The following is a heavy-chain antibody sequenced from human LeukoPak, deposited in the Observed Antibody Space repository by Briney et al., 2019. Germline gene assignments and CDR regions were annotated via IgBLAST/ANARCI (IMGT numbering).Heavy chain of an antibody. CDR1: GFTVSSNY. D-gene: IGHD3-22*01. J-gene: IGHJ4*02. Sequence: GGSLRLSCAASGFTVSSNYMSWVRQAPGKGLEWVSVIYSGGSTYYADSVKGRFTISRDNSENTLYLQMNSLRAEDTAVYYCARDLYYDSSAQDWGQGTLVTVSS. V-gene: IGHV3-53*01. CDR3: ARDLYYDSSAQD. CDR2: IYSGGST.